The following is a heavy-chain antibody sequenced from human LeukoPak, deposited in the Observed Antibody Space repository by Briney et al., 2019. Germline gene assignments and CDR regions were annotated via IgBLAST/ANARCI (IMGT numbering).Heavy chain of an antibody. Sequence: GGSLRLSCAASGFTFSSFSMNWVRQAPGKGLEWVSYISGDTSTIYYADSVKGRFTISSDDPKNSLYLQMNSLRAEDTAVYCCVRGTAAAGLGYWGQGTLVTVSS. D-gene: IGHD6-13*01. CDR3: VRGTAAAGLGY. CDR2: ISGDTSTI. V-gene: IGHV3-48*04. CDR1: GFTFSSFS. J-gene: IGHJ4*02.